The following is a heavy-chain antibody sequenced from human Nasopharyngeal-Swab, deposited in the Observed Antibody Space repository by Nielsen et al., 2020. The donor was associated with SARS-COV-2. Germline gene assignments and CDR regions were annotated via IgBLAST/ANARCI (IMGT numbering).Heavy chain of an antibody. Sequence: SETLSLTCTVSGYSISSGYYWGWIRPPPGKGLEWIGSIYHSGSTYYNPSLKSRVTISVDTSKNQFSLKLSSVTAADTAVYYCARTEVGANLFDYWGQGTLVTVSS. J-gene: IGHJ4*02. CDR2: IYHSGST. D-gene: IGHD1-26*01. CDR1: GYSISSGYY. CDR3: ARTEVGANLFDY. V-gene: IGHV4-38-2*02.